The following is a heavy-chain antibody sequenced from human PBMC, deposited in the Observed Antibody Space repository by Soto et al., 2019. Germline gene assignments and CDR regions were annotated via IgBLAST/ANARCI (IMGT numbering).Heavy chain of an antibody. CDR3: ARTTYYHDSSGPYYFDY. V-gene: IGHV4-30-4*01. Sequence: PSETLSLTCTVSGGSISSGDYYWSWIRQPPGKGLEWIGYIYYSGSTYYNPSLKSRVTISVDTSKNQFSLKLSSVTAADTAVYYCARTTYYHDSSGPYYFDYWGQGTLVTVSS. J-gene: IGHJ4*02. D-gene: IGHD3-22*01. CDR2: IYYSGST. CDR1: GGSISSGDYY.